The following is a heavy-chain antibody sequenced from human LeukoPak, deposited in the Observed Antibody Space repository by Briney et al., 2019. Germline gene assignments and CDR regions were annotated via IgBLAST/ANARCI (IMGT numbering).Heavy chain of an antibody. D-gene: IGHD5-12*01. J-gene: IGHJ6*02. V-gene: IGHV3-74*01. Sequence: GGSLRLSCAASGFTFSSYWMHWVRQAPGKGLVWVSRINSDGSNTTYADSVKGRFTISRDNAKNTLYLQMNSLRAEDTVVYSCTRAWRYGMDVWGQGTTVTVSS. CDR3: TRAWRYGMDV. CDR1: GFTFSSYW. CDR2: INSDGSNT.